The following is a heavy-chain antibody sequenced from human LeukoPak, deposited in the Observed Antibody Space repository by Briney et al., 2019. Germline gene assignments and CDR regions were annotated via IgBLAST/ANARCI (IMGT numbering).Heavy chain of an antibody. Sequence: GGSLRLSCAAPGFTFSSYWMSWVRQAPGKGLEWVANIKQDGSEKYYVDSVKGRFTISRDNAKTSLYLQMNSLRAEDTAVYYCARDLRYYDNMGGVGYWGQGTLVTVSS. CDR3: ARDLRYYDNMGGVGY. D-gene: IGHD3-9*01. V-gene: IGHV3-7*01. CDR1: GFTFSSYW. CDR2: IKQDGSEK. J-gene: IGHJ4*02.